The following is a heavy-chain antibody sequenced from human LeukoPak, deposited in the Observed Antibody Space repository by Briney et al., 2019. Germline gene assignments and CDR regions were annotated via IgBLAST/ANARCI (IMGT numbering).Heavy chain of an antibody. D-gene: IGHD4-11*01. CDR1: GGSISSSSYY. V-gene: IGHV4-39*02. Sequence: KPSETLSLTCTVSGGSISSSSYYWGWIRQPPGKGLEWIGSIYYSGSTYYNPSLKSRVTISVDTSKNQFSLKLSSVTAADTAVYYCAREPYSPDWLFDYWGQGTLVTVSS. CDR2: IYYSGST. CDR3: AREPYSPDWLFDY. J-gene: IGHJ4*02.